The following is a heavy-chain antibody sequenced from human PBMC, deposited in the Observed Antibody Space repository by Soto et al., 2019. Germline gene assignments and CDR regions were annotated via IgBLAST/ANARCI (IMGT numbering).Heavy chain of an antibody. CDR3: ASGNTGYGNFGL. CDR2: IYTDGNT. V-gene: IGHV3-74*01. Sequence: EVQLVESGGGLVPPGGSLRLSCAASGFTFSSYWMHWVRQAPGKGLVWVSRIYTDGNTYYADSVKGRFTISRDNAKNTLYLQMNSLRAEDTVLYYCASGNTGYGNFGLWGQGTLVTVSS. CDR1: GFTFSSYW. J-gene: IGHJ4*02. D-gene: IGHD5-12*01.